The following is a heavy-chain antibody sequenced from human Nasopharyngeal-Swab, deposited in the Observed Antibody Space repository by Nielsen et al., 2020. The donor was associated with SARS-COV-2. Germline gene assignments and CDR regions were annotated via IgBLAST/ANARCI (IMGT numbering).Heavy chain of an antibody. CDR1: GGSISSSSHY. CDR3: ARHVPNGHYLDAFDM. D-gene: IGHD2-8*01. CDR2: IYSSGGT. Sequence: GSLRLSCTVSGGSISSSSHYWGWIRQPPGKGLEWIGSIYSSGGTYYNPSLKSRVTISVDTSESQFSLRLSSVTAADTAVYYCARHVPNGHYLDAFDMWGQGTLVTVSS. V-gene: IGHV4-39*01. J-gene: IGHJ3*02.